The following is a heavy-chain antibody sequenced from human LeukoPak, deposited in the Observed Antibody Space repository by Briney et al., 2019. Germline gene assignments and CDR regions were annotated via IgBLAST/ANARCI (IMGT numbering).Heavy chain of an antibody. J-gene: IGHJ4*02. D-gene: IGHD1-20*01. CDR1: GYSFTSYW. Sequence: GESLKISCKGSGYSFTSYWIGWVRQMPGKGLEWMGIIYPGDSDTRYSPSFQGQVTISADKSISTAYLQWSSLKASDTATYYCARQYNWNDRGRDYWGQGTLVTVSS. CDR2: IYPGDSDT. V-gene: IGHV5-51*01. CDR3: ARQYNWNDRGRDY.